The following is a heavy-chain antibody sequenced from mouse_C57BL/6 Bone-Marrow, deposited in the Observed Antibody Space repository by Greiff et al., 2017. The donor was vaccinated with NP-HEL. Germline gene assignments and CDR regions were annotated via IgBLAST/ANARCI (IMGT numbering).Heavy chain of an antibody. J-gene: IGHJ3*01. CDR1: GYAFTNYL. Sequence: VQLQQSGAELVRPGTSVKVSCKASGYAFTNYLIEWVKQRPGQGLEWIGVINPGSGGTNYNEKFKGKATLTADKSSSTAFMPLSSLTSEDSAVYFYAICYGSSPGFAYWGQGTLVTVTA. V-gene: IGHV1-54*01. CDR2: INPGSGGT. CDR3: AICYGSSPGFAY. D-gene: IGHD1-1*01.